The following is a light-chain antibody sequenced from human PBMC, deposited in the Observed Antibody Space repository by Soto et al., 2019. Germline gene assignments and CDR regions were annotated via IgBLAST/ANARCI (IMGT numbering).Light chain of an antibody. V-gene: IGLV1-44*01. CDR2: GNN. CDR3: AAWDDSLNGVV. Sequence: QSVLTQPPSASGTPGQRVTISCSGSSSNIGSNTVNWYQQLPGRAPKLLIYGNNQRPSGVPDRFSGSKSGPSASLAISGLQSEDEADYYCAAWDDSLNGVVFGGGTKLTVL. CDR1: SSNIGSNT. J-gene: IGLJ2*01.